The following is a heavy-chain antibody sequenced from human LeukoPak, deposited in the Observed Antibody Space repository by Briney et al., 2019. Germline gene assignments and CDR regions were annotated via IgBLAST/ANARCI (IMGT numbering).Heavy chain of an antibody. CDR1: GGSISTYY. V-gene: IGHV4-59*08. D-gene: IGHD3-16*01. J-gene: IGHJ6*02. CDR3: ARLGGGDDYVWGSHYYYYGMDV. CDR2: IYYSGST. Sequence: SETLSLTCTVSGGSISTYYWTWIRQPPGKGLEWIGYIYYSGSTNYNPSLKSRLTIPVDTSKNQFSLKLSSVTAADTAVYYCARLGGGDDYVWGSHYYYYGMDVWGQGTTVTVSS.